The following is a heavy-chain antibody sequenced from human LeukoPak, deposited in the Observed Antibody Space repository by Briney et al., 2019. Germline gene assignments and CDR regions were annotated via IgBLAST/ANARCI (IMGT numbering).Heavy chain of an antibody. CDR3: AREETVAGTPRDYYYYYMHV. Sequence: GASLKVSCKASGYTFTSYGISWVRQAPGQGLEWMGWISAYNGNTNYAQKLQGRVTMTTDTSTSTAYMELRSLRSDDTAVYYCAREETVAGTPRDYYYYYMHVWGKRTTVTVSS. CDR1: GYTFTSYG. D-gene: IGHD6-19*01. J-gene: IGHJ6*03. CDR2: ISAYNGNT. V-gene: IGHV1-18*01.